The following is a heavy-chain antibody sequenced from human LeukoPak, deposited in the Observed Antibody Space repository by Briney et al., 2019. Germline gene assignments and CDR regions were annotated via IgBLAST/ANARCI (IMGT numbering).Heavy chain of an antibody. V-gene: IGHV3-7*01. CDR2: INQDGSVK. J-gene: IGHJ4*02. CDR3: VVTTRSYPFDY. Sequence: GGSLRLSCTASGFTFSSNWMYWVRQDPGKGLKWVANINQDGSVKNYVDSVKGRFTISRDNAKNSLYLQMNSLRAEDTAVYYCVVTTRSYPFDYWGQGTLVTVSS. CDR1: GFTFSSNW. D-gene: IGHD4-23*01.